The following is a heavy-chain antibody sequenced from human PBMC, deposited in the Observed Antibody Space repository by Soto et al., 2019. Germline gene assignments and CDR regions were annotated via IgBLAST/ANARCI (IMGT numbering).Heavy chain of an antibody. CDR1: GFTFSSYA. V-gene: IGHV3-30-3*01. CDR3: ARDRGSKSYYYYGMDV. Sequence: QVQLVESGGGVVQPGRSLRLSCAASGFTFSSYAMHWVRQAPGKGLEWVAVISYDGSNKYYADSVKGRFTISRDNSKNTLYVKKNSLRAEDTAVYYCARDRGSKSYYYYGMDVWGQGTTVTVSS. CDR2: ISYDGSNK. J-gene: IGHJ6*02. D-gene: IGHD2-2*01.